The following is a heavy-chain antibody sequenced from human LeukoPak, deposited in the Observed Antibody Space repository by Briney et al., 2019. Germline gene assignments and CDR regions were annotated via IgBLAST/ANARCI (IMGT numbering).Heavy chain of an antibody. D-gene: IGHD4-17*01. Sequence: TGGSLRLSCAASGFTFSSYWMSWVRQAPGKGLEWVANIKQDGSEKYYVDSVKGRFTISRDNAKNSLYLQMNSQRAEDTAVYYCARDQYGDSHFDYWDQGTLVTVSS. CDR1: GFTFSSYW. J-gene: IGHJ4*02. CDR3: ARDQYGDSHFDY. CDR2: IKQDGSEK. V-gene: IGHV3-7*01.